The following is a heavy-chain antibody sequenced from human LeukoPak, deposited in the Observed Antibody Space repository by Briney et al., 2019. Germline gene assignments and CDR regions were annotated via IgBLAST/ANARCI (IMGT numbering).Heavy chain of an antibody. CDR2: ISHDGAST. Sequence: PGGSLRFSCAAPGYTFYNYAVTWVRQAPGKGLEWVSSISHDGASTHYADSVKGRFTISRDNSKNTVFLQMDSLRAEDTAVYFCAKYGSGQLWLLGWYFDFWGRGTLVSVSS. CDR1: GYTFYNYA. D-gene: IGHD3-16*01. J-gene: IGHJ2*01. V-gene: IGHV3-23*01. CDR3: AKYGSGQLWLLGWYFDF.